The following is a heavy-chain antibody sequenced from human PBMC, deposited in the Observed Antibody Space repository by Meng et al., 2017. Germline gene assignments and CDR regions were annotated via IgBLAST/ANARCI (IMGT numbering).Heavy chain of an antibody. CDR1: GGTFSSYT. J-gene: IGHJ4*02. CDR3: AKDPYYYGSGSPRYFDY. Sequence: SVKVSCKASGGTFSSYTISWVRQAPGQGLEWMGRIIPILGIANYAQKFQGRVTITADKSTSTAYMELSSLRSEDTAVYYCAKDPYYYGSGSPRYFDYWGQGTLVTVSS. CDR2: IIPILGIA. V-gene: IGHV1-69*04. D-gene: IGHD3-10*01.